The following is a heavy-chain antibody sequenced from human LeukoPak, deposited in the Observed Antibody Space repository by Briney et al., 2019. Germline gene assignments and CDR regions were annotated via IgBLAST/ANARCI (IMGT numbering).Heavy chain of an antibody. CDR1: VFTFSSCG. D-gene: IGHD7-27*01. Sequence: GGSLRLSCASSVFTFSSCGNHWVRQAPGKGLEWVAVISYDGSHKYYADSVKGRFTISRDNSKNTLDLHMNSLRAENTGVYYCAREQPPGVYFDYWGQGTLVTVSS. J-gene: IGHJ4*02. CDR3: AREQPPGVYFDY. V-gene: IGHV3-30*03. CDR2: ISYDGSHK.